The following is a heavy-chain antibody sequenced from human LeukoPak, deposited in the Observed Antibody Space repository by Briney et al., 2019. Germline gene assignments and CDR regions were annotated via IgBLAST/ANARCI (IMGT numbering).Heavy chain of an antibody. V-gene: IGHV4-39*07. Sequence: PSETLSLTCTVSGGSISSSSYYWGWIRQPPGKGLEWIGNIYYSGSTYYNPSLKSRVTISVDTSKNQFSLKLSSVTAADTAVYYCASADYDMAFDIWGQGTMVTVSS. CDR1: GGSISSSSYY. CDR2: IYYSGST. J-gene: IGHJ3*02. CDR3: ASADYDMAFDI. D-gene: IGHD3-9*01.